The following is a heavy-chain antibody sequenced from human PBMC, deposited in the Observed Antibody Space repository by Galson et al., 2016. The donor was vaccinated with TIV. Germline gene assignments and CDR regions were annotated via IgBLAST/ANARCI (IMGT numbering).Heavy chain of an antibody. CDR3: ARVRFCGKTSCHHYFDT. CDR1: GFTFSSYG. CDR2: IWYDGSNE. D-gene: IGHD2-2*01. Sequence: SLRLSCAASGFTFSSYGMHWVRQAPGKGLEWVAVIWYDGSNENYAESVKGRFTISSGNSKNTLYLQMNSLRVEDTAVYFCARVRFCGKTSCHHYFDTWGQGTLVTVSS. J-gene: IGHJ5*02. V-gene: IGHV3-33*01.